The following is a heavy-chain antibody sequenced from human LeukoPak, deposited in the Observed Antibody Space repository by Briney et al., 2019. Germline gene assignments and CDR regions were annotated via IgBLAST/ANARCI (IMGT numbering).Heavy chain of an antibody. Sequence: GESLKISCKGSGYSFTSYWIGWVRQMPGEGLEWMGIIYPGDSDTRYSPSFQGQVTISADKSISTAYLQWSSLKASDTAMYYCARHVKGHRSPFDPWGQGTLVTVSS. J-gene: IGHJ5*02. V-gene: IGHV5-51*01. CDR1: GYSFTSYW. CDR3: ARHVKGHRSPFDP. CDR2: IYPGDSDT. D-gene: IGHD1-14*01.